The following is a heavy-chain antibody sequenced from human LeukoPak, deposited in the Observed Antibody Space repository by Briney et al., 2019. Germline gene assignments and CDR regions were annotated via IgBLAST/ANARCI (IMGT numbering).Heavy chain of an antibody. V-gene: IGHV3-48*01. CDR3: AGVGGYGDQLIDY. J-gene: IGHJ4*02. D-gene: IGHD4-17*01. CDR2: ISSSSSTI. CDR1: GFTFSSYS. Sequence: GGSLRLSCAASGFTFSSYSMNWVRPAPGKGLEWVSYISSSSSTIYYADSVKGRFTISRDNAKNSLYLQMNSLRAEDTAVYYCAGVGGYGDQLIDYWGQGTLVTVSS.